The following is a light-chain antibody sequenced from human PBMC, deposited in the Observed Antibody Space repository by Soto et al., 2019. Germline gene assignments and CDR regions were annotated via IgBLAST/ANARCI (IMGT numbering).Light chain of an antibody. CDR1: SSDVGGYIY. CDR2: DVT. CDR3: SSYTTSSSYL. Sequence: QSVLTQPASVSGFPGQSITISCTGTSSDVGGYIYVSWYQQHPGKAPKLMIYDVTSRPSGVSYRFSGSKSGNTASLTISGLQAEDEADYYCSSYTTSSSYLFGTGTKVTVL. V-gene: IGLV2-14*01. J-gene: IGLJ1*01.